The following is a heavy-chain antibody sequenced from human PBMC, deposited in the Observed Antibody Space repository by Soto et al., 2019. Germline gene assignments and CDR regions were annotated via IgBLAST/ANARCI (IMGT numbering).Heavy chain of an antibody. CDR3: ARDVGAWELTGFDP. CDR2: IYYSGST. D-gene: IGHD1-26*01. J-gene: IGHJ5*02. V-gene: IGHV4-59*01. Sequence: SETLSLTCTVSGGSISSYYWSWIRQPPGKGLGWMGYIYYSGSTNYNPTLKSRVTISVDTSKNQFSLKLSSVTAADTAVYYCARDVGAWELTGFDPWGQGTLVTVSS. CDR1: GGSISSYY.